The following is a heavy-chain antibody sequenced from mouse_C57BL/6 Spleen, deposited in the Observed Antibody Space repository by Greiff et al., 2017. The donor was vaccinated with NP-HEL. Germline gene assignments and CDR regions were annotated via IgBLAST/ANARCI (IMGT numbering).Heavy chain of an antibody. CDR1: GYAFTNYL. Sequence: QVQLKESGAELVRPGTSVKVSCKASGYAFTNYLIEWVKQRPGQGLEWIGVINPGSGGTNYNEKFKGKATLTADKSSSTAYMQLSSLTSEDSAVYFCAIITTDMDYWGQGTSVTVSS. J-gene: IGHJ4*01. D-gene: IGHD1-1*01. CDR3: AIITTDMDY. CDR2: INPGSGGT. V-gene: IGHV1-54*01.